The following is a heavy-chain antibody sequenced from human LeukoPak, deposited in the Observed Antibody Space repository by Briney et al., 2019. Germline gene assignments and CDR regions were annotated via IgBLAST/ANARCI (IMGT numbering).Heavy chain of an antibody. CDR1: GYAFTSYY. CDR2: INPSGGNT. Sequence: ASVKVSCKASGYAFTSYYIHWVRQAPGLGLEWMGMINPSGGNTNYAQKFQGGVTVTRDTSTSTVYMELSSLRSEDTAEYYCAANSGLSAPFDYWGQGTLVTVSS. D-gene: IGHD3-22*01. J-gene: IGHJ4*02. V-gene: IGHV1-46*01. CDR3: AANSGLSAPFDY.